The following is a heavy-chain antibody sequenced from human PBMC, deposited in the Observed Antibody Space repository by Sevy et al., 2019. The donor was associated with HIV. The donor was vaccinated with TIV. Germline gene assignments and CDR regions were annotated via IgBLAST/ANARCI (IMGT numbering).Heavy chain of an antibody. V-gene: IGHV3-21*01. CDR2: ISSSSKYI. CDR1: GFIFSSYS. J-gene: IGHJ4*02. CDR3: ARDPAIAAAVTFDN. D-gene: IGHD6-13*01. Sequence: GGSLRLSCAASGFIFSSYSINWVRQAPGKGLEWVSSISSSSKYIYYADPVKGRFTISRDNTKNSLYLQMNSLRAEDTAVYYCARDPAIAAAVTFDNWGQGTLVTVSS.